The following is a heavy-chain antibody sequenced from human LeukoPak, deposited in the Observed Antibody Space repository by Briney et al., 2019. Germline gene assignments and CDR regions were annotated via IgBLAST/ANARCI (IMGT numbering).Heavy chain of an antibody. J-gene: IGHJ6*03. D-gene: IGHD6-19*01. CDR3: ARVRGAVAGTQVGYYYYYYMDV. CDR1: GGSISSSNYY. Sequence: PSQTLSLTCSVSGGSISSSNYYWSWIRQPAGTGLEWIGRIYTSESTNYNPSLKSRVTISVDTSKNQFSLKLSSVTAADTAVYYCARVRGAVAGTQVGYYYYYYMDVWGKGTTVTISS. CDR2: IYTSEST. V-gene: IGHV4-61*02.